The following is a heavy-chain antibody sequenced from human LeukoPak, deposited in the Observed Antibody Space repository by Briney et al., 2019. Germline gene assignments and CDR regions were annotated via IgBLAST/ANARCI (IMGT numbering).Heavy chain of an antibody. CDR2: ISAYNGNT. D-gene: IGHD5-18*01. CDR1: GYTFTSYG. V-gene: IGHV1-18*01. Sequence: ASVKVSCKASGYTFTSYGISWVRQAPGQGLEWMEWISAYNGNTNYAQKLQGRVTMTTDTSTSTAYMELRSLRSEDTAVYYCARGGRGGYSYGYEFYIGYWGQGTLVTVSS. J-gene: IGHJ4*02. CDR3: ARGGRGGYSYGYEFYIGY.